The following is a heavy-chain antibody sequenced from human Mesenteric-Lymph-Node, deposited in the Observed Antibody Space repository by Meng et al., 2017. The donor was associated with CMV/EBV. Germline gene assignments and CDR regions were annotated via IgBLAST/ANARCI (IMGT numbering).Heavy chain of an antibody. D-gene: IGHD6-25*01. V-gene: IGHV3-15*01. Sequence: LRRSCAASGFTLSNAWMSWVRQAPGKGLEWLGRIKRKGDGGTTDYAAPVKDRFTISRDDSKDTLYLQINNLKTEDTAVYYCARDSGQIWGQGTLVTVSS. J-gene: IGHJ4*02. CDR2: IKRKGDGGTT. CDR3: ARDSGQI. CDR1: GFTLSNAW.